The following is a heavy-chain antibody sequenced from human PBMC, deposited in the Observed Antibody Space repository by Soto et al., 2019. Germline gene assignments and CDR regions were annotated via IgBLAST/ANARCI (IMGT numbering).Heavy chain of an antibody. Sequence: GASVKVSCKASGGTFSSYAISWVRQAPGQGLEWMGGITPIFGTANYAQKFQGRVTITADESTSTAYMELSSLRSEDTAVYYCASLRTILEWVYFDYWGQGTLVTVSS. V-gene: IGHV1-69*13. J-gene: IGHJ4*02. CDR2: ITPIFGTA. D-gene: IGHD3-3*01. CDR3: ASLRTILEWVYFDY. CDR1: GGTFSSYA.